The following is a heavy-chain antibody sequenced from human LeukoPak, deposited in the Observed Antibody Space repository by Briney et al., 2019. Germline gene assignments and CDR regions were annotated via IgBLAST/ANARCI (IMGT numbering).Heavy chain of an antibody. CDR3: ARAYIVNTNGDKVYYYMDV. CDR2: ISSSSSYI. D-gene: IGHD5-12*01. Sequence: PGGSLRLSCAASGFTFSSYSMNWVRQAPGKGLEWVSSISSSSSYIYYADSVKGRFTISRDNAKNSLYLQMNSLRAEDTAVYYCARAYIVNTNGDKVYYYMDVWGTGTTVTVSS. J-gene: IGHJ6*03. V-gene: IGHV3-21*04. CDR1: GFTFSSYS.